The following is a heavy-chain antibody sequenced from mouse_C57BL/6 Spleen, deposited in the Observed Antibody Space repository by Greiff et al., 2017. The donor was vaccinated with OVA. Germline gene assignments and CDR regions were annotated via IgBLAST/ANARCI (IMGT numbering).Heavy chain of an antibody. V-gene: IGHV1-26*01. CDR1: GYTFTDYY. J-gene: IGHJ2*01. Sequence: EVQLQQSGPELVKPGASVKISCKASGYTFTDYYMNWVKQSHGKSLEWIGDINPNNGGTSYNQKFKGKATLTVDESSSTAYMELRSLTSEDSAVYYCARLGALFDYWGQGTTLTVSS. CDR3: ARLGALFDY. CDR2: INPNNGGT.